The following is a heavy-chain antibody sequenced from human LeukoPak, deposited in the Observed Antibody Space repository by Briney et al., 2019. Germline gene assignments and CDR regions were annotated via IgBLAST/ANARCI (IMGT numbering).Heavy chain of an antibody. CDR2: LTGSGATT. CDR1: GFTFSSYA. D-gene: IGHD2/OR15-2a*01. V-gene: IGHV3-23*01. J-gene: IGHJ4*02. CDR3: AKDYFLIDY. Sequence: GGSLRLSCAASGFTFSSYAMSWVRQAPGKGLEWVSTLTGSGATTYYADSVKGRFTISRDNSKDTLYLQMNSLRAEDTAVYYCAKDYFLIDYWGQGTLVTVSS.